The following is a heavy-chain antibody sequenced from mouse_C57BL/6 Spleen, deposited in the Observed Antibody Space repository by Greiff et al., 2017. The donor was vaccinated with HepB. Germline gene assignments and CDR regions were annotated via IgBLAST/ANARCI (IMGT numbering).Heavy chain of an antibody. Sequence: QVQLQQSGAELVKPGASVKISCKASGYAFSSYWMNWVKQRPGKGLEWIGQIYPGDGDTNYNGKFKGKATLTADKSSSTAYMQLSSLTSEDSAVYFRARGGYYGSTPDYWGQGTTLTVSS. D-gene: IGHD1-1*01. CDR3: ARGGYYGSTPDY. CDR1: GYAFSSYW. CDR2: IYPGDGDT. V-gene: IGHV1-80*01. J-gene: IGHJ2*01.